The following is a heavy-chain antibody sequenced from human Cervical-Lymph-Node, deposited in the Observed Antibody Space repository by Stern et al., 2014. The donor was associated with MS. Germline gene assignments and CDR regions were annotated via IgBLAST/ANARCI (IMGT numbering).Heavy chain of an antibody. V-gene: IGHV4-59*08. J-gene: IGHJ4*02. CDR2: VPYSGTT. Sequence: VQLVESGPGLVKPSETLSLTCSVSGGSISSYYWNWIRQPPGKGLEWIANVPYSGTTNYNPSLKSRVTILLDTSMNKISLKRTSVTAADTAVYYCAGSGTYYPDYWGQGILVTVSS. CDR1: GGSISSYY. CDR3: AGSGTYYPDY. D-gene: IGHD3-3*01.